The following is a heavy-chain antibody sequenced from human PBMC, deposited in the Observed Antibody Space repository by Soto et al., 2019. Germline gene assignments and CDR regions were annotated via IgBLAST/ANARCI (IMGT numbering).Heavy chain of an antibody. V-gene: IGHV4-4*02. CDR3: AREGSPDVYYYYGIDV. D-gene: IGHD6-13*01. J-gene: IGHJ6*02. CDR1: GGSIGSSTC. CDR2: ICHTGST. Sequence: QVQLQESGPGLVKASGTLSLTCAVSGGSIGSSTCWSWVRQPPGKGLEWIGEICHTGSTNYNPSLKSRVTISVDKSKNQFSLNLTSVIAADTAVYYCAREGSPDVYYYYGIDVWGQGTTVTVSS.